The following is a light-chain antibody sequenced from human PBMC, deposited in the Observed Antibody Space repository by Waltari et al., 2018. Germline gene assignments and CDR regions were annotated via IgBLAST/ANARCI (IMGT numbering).Light chain of an antibody. Sequence: QSALTQPASVSGSPGQSITISCTGTSSDVGGYNYVLWYQQHPGKAPKLMIYEVSKRPSGVSNRFSGSKSGNTASLTISGLQAEDEADYYCSSYTSSSTLGVFGGGTKLTVL. V-gene: IGLV2-14*01. CDR2: EVS. J-gene: IGLJ3*02. CDR1: SSDVGGYNY. CDR3: SSYTSSSTLGV.